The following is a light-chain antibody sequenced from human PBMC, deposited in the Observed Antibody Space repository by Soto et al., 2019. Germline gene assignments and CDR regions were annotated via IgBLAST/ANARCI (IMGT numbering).Light chain of an antibody. J-gene: IGKJ1*01. CDR2: SAS. CDR3: QQYNNWPPWT. CDR1: QSVGSN. Sequence: ELVMTQSPATLSVSPGERVTLSCRARQSVGSNLAWYQQKPGQAPRLLIYSASTRATSIPDRFSGSGSGTEFTLTINSLQSEDSAVYYCQQYNNWPPWTFGQGTKVDIK. V-gene: IGKV3-15*01.